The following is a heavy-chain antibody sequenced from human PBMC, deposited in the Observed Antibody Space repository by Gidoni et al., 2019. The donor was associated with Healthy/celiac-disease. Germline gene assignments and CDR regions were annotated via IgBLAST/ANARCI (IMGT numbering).Heavy chain of an antibody. J-gene: IGHJ4*02. D-gene: IGHD6-6*01. V-gene: IGHV1-69*04. CDR3: ASMYSSSSLNDY. CDR1: GGTFSSYA. CDR2: IIPILGIA. Sequence: QVQLVQSGAEVKKPGSSVKVSCKASGGTFSSYAISWVRQAPGQGLEWMGRIIPILGIANYAQKFQGRVTITADKSTSTAYMELSSLRSEDTAVYYCASMYSSSSLNDYWGQGTLVTVSS.